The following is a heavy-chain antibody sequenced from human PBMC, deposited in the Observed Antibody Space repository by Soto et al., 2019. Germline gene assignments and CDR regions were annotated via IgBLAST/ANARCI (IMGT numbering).Heavy chain of an antibody. J-gene: IGHJ4*01. CDR1: GYAFNFYA. V-gene: IGHV1-18*01. D-gene: IGHD6-19*01. Sequence: APGKVSFKAGGYAFNFYAITWLRQSPGQGLEWMGWISGFNGNTNYAADLQGRVTMTTDTSKNHFSLQLNSVTPDDTAVYYCARGVAGTGFALWGHGTLVTVSS. CDR2: ISGFNGNT. CDR3: ARGVAGTGFAL.